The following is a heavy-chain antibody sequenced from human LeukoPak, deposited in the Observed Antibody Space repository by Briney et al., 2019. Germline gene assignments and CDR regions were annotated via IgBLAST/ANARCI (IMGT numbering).Heavy chain of an antibody. D-gene: IGHD4-17*01. CDR3: AREGALTVTKDAFDI. CDR2: ISSGSSYI. J-gene: IGHJ3*02. V-gene: IGHV3-21*01. Sequence: GGSLRLSCAASGFTFRKYNMNWVRQAPGKGLEWVSAISSGSSYIYYADSVKGRFTISRDNAKNSLYLQMNSLRAEDTAVYYCAREGALTVTKDAFDIWGQGTMVTVSS. CDR1: GFTFRKYN.